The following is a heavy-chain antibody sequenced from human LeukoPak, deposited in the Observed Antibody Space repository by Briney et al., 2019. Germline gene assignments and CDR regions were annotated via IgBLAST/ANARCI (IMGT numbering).Heavy chain of an antibody. J-gene: IGHJ4*02. CDR3: ARYGHSPFFDY. D-gene: IGHD4-17*01. Sequence: ASVKVSCKASGYTFTNYHMNWVRQAPGQGLEWMGIINPSGGSTTNAQKFQGRVIMTRDMSTSTVYMELSSLRSEDTAVYFCARYGHSPFFDYWGQGTLVTVSS. CDR1: GYTFTNYH. V-gene: IGHV1-46*01. CDR2: INPSGGST.